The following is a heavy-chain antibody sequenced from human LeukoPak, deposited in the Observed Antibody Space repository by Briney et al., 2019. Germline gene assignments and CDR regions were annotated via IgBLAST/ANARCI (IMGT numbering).Heavy chain of an antibody. Sequence: SVKVSCKASGCTFTSYGISWVRQAPGQGLEWMGGIIPIFGTANYAQKFQGRVTITADKSTSTAYMELSSLRSEDTAVYYCARDPLDGSGSYYNIPFDPWGQGTLVTVSS. D-gene: IGHD3-10*01. V-gene: IGHV1-69*06. CDR2: IIPIFGTA. CDR3: ARDPLDGSGSYYNIPFDP. J-gene: IGHJ5*02. CDR1: GCTFTSYG.